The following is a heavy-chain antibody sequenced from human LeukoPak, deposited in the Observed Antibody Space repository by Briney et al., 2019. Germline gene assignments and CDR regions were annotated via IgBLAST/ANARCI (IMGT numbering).Heavy chain of an antibody. CDR1: GFTFDNYA. Sequence: GRSLRLSCAASGFTFDNYAMYWVRQAPGRGLEWVAGISWNSGSIGYAGSVKGRFSISRDNAKNSLYLQMNSLRAEDTAVYYCAKVGIGDGTLGEDYWGQGTLVTVSS. CDR3: AKVGIGDGTLGEDY. CDR2: ISWNSGSI. J-gene: IGHJ4*02. D-gene: IGHD3-10*01. V-gene: IGHV3-9*01.